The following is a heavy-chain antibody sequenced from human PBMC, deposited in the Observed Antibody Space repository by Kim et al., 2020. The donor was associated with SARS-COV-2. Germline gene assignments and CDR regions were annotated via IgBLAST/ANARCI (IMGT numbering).Heavy chain of an antibody. V-gene: IGHV4-34*01. D-gene: IGHD6-13*01. CDR1: GGSFSGYY. CDR2: INHSGST. Sequence: SETLSLTCAVYGGSFSGYYWNWIRQPPGKGLEWSGEINHSGSTNYNPSLKSRVTISVDTSKNQFSLNLSSVTAADTAVYYCVRGRYSSSWYGARWWFDPWGQGTLVTVSS. J-gene: IGHJ5*02. CDR3: VRGRYSSSWYGARWWFDP.